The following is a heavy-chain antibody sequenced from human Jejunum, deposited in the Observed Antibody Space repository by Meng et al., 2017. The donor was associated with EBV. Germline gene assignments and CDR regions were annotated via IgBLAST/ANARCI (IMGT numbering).Heavy chain of an antibody. J-gene: IGHJ4*02. V-gene: IGHV4-34*02. CDR3: ARRTGDYVVGY. Sequence: QLQLQQWGAGLLRPTETLSLTCAVYGGSFSVDYWSWVRQPQGRGLEYIGEVHFSGLTNYTPSLKSRVTMSVDASKNQFSLRLTSVTAADTAVYYCARRTGDYVVGYWGQGTLVTVSS. D-gene: IGHD2-8*02. CDR2: VHFSGLT. CDR1: GGSFSVDY.